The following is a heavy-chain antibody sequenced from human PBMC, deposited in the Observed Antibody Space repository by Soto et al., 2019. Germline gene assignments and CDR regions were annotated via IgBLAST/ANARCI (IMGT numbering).Heavy chain of an antibody. Sequence: HGESLKISCKGSGYSFTSYWIGWVRQMPGKGLEWMGIIYPGDSDTRYSPSFQGQVTISADKSISTAYLQWSSLKASDTAMYYCARPGPYGSGKDAFDIWGQGTMVTVSS. J-gene: IGHJ3*02. CDR1: GYSFTSYW. CDR3: ARPGPYGSGKDAFDI. V-gene: IGHV5-51*01. D-gene: IGHD3-10*01. CDR2: IYPGDSDT.